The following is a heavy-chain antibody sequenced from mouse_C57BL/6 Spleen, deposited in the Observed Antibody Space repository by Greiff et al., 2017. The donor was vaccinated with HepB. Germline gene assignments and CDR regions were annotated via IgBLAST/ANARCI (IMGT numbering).Heavy chain of an antibody. J-gene: IGHJ2*01. V-gene: IGHV1-64*01. CDR1: GYTFTSYW. CDR3: AREGYGNYYYFDY. D-gene: IGHD2-10*02. Sequence: QVQLQQPGAELVKPGASVKLSCKASGYTFTSYWMHWVKQRPGQGLEWIGMIHPNSGSTNYNEKFKSKATLTVDKSSSTAYMQLSSLTSEDSAVYYCAREGYGNYYYFDYWGQGTTLTVSS. CDR2: IHPNSGST.